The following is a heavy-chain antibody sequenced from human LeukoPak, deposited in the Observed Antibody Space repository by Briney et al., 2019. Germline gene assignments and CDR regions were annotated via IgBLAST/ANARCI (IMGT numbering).Heavy chain of an antibody. CDR3: ARDPYYYDSSGYSFHP. J-gene: IGHJ5*02. CDR1: GYTFTGYY. Sequence: ASVKVSCKASGYTFTGYYMHWVRQAPGQGLEWMGRINPNSGGTNYAQKFQGRVTMTRATSISTAYMELSRLRSDDTAMYYCARDPYYYDSSGYSFHPWGQGTLVTVSS. V-gene: IGHV1-2*06. D-gene: IGHD3-22*01. CDR2: INPNSGGT.